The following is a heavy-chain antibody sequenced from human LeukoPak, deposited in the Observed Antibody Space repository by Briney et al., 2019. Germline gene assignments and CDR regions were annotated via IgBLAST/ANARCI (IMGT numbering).Heavy chain of an antibody. V-gene: IGHV1-69*06. CDR3: ARGRGYSYGYIDMDV. CDR2: IIPIFGTA. J-gene: IGHJ6*03. Sequence: SVKVSCKASGGTFSSYAISWVRQAPGQGLEWMGGIIPIFGTANYAQKFQGRVTITADKSTSTAYMELSSLRSEDTAVYYCARGRGYSYGYIDMDVWGKGTAVTVSS. CDR1: GGTFSSYA. D-gene: IGHD5-18*01.